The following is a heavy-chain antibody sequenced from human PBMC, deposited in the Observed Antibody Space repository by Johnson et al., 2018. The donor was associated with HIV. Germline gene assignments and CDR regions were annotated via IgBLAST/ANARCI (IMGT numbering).Heavy chain of an antibody. CDR2: ISSDGSNK. D-gene: IGHD3-3*01. J-gene: IGHJ3*01. Sequence: QMQLVESGGGVVQPGRSLRLSCAASAFAFSSYAMHWVRQTPGKGLEWVAVISSDGSNKYFADSVKGRFIISRDNSKNTLYLQMNSLTTEDTALYYCAKDRGERKCEVWASDYCDFGRELPCQDPRGVVGTFEFWGQGTMVAVSS. V-gene: IGHV3-30*04. CDR3: AKDRGERKCEVWASDYCDFGRELPCQDPRGVVGTFEF. CDR1: AFAFSSYA.